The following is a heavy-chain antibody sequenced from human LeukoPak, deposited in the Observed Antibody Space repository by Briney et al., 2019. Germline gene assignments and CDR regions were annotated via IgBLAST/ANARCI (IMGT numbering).Heavy chain of an antibody. Sequence: PSETLSLTCTVSGAFTRTYYWRWVRQPPTGGLEWIGYVFYSGSSNYNPNFSSRVTMSVDTSKSQFSLKLTSVTAADTAVYYSARIDPLGFFDQWGQGTLVTVSS. D-gene: IGHD6-25*01. CDR3: ARIDPLGFFDQ. J-gene: IGHJ4*02. CDR2: VFYSGSS. V-gene: IGHV4-59*13. CDR1: GAFTRTYY.